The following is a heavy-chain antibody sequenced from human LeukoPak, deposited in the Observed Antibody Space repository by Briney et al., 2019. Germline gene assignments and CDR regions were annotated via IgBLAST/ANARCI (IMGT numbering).Heavy chain of an antibody. CDR3: AKNSCRSGSGYFHY. CDR1: GFTFSSYG. CDR2: IWYDGSNK. V-gene: IGHV3-33*06. Sequence: GRSLRLSCAASGFTFSSYGMGWVRQAPSKGLGWVAVIWYDGSNKYYADSVKGRFTISRDNSTNTLYLQMNSLSAEATAVYYCAKNSCRSGSGYFHYWGQGTLVTVSS. J-gene: IGHJ4*02. D-gene: IGHD3-10*01.